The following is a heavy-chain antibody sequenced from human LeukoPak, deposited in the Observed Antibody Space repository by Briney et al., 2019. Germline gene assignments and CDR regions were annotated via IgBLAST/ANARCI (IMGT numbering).Heavy chain of an antibody. V-gene: IGHV4-30-4*01. D-gene: IGHD4-17*01. J-gene: IGHJ4*02. Sequence: ASSLTCTVSGGSISSGDYYWSWIRPSPEKGLEWIGYSCYSGNTYYYPSLESLVIISRETSRNPFYLKLSSVTAADTAVYFCARPLSGGVTNCWSYWGQGTLVTVSS. CDR1: GGSISSGDYY. CDR2: SCYSGNT. CDR3: ARPLSGGVTNCWSY.